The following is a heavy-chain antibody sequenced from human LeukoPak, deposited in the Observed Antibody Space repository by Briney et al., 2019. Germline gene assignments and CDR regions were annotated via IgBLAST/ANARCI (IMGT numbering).Heavy chain of an antibody. J-gene: IGHJ4*02. V-gene: IGHV3-15*01. CDR3: TTDVI. Sequence: LGGSLRLSCAASGFPLRNAWLSWVGQAPGKGRGWIGRFKSKTDGGTTDYAAPVKGRFTISRDDSKNSLYLQMNSLKTEDTDLYYCTTDVIGGQGTLVTVSS. D-gene: IGHD2/OR15-2a*01. CDR1: GFPLRNAW. CDR2: FKSKTDGGTT.